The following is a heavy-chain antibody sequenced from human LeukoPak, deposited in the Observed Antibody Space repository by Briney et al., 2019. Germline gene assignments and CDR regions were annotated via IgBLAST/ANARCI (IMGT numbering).Heavy chain of an antibody. CDR1: GFTFGDYA. D-gene: IGHD3-16*01. CDR2: IRSKAYGATI. Sequence: GGSLRLSCKASGFTFGDYAMNWVRQAPGKGLEWVCFIRSKAYGATIEYAASVKGRFTISRYDSKSIAYLQMNSLKTEDTAVYYCTRDSAAMILYGMDVWGQGTTVTVSS. V-gene: IGHV3-49*04. J-gene: IGHJ6*02. CDR3: TRDSAAMILYGMDV.